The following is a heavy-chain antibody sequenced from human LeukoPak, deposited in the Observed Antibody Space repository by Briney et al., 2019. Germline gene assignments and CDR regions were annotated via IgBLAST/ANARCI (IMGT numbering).Heavy chain of an antibody. J-gene: IGHJ4*02. CDR3: ARVGTGAPAGIKGSPVY. CDR2: INPNRGGT. D-gene: IGHD6-13*01. CDR1: GYTFTGHY. V-gene: IGHV1-2*02. Sequence: ASVKVSCQASGYTFTGHYMHWVRQAPGQGLEWMGWINPNRGGTNYAQKFQSQVTMTRATSTSTAYMELSRLRSDDTAVYYSARVGTGAPAGIKGSPVYWGQGTLVTVSS.